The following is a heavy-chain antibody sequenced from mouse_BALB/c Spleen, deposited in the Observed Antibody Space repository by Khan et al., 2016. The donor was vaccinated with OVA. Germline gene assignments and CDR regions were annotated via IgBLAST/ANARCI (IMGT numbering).Heavy chain of an antibody. CDR2: ISSGGNI. CDR1: GFTFSNYA. Sequence: EVKLVESGGGLVKPGGSLKVSCAASGFTFSNYAMSWVRQTPEKRMEWVASISSGGNIYYPDSVKGRFTISRDNDRSILYLQMSSLRSEDTAMYYCARDYWFVYWGQGTLVTVSA. V-gene: IGHV5-6-5*01. J-gene: IGHJ3*01. CDR3: ARDYWFVY.